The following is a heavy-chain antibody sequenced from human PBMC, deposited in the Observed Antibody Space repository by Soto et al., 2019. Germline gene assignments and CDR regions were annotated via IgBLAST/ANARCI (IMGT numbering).Heavy chain of an antibody. D-gene: IGHD6-19*01. CDR1: GVSLSSYG. Sequence: PGGSLRLTCAVSGVSLSSYGMNWVRQAPGKGLEWVSYISLSGTTIHYADSVKGRFTISRDIAENSVYLQMNSLRDEDTAVYYCARRRYSSGWADYWGQGTLVTSPQ. CDR2: ISLSGTTI. V-gene: IGHV3-48*02. J-gene: IGHJ4*02. CDR3: ARRRYSSGWADY.